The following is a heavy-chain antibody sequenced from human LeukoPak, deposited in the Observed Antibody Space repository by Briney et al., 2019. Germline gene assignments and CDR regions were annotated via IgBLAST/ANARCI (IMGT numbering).Heavy chain of an antibody. CDR1: GFTFSDYY. J-gene: IGHJ3*02. Sequence: GGSLRLSCEASGFTFSDYYMSWIRQAPGKGLEWVSYITSSGSTIYYADSMKGRFTISRDNAKHLLFLQLDSLRAEDTAVYYCARIGRPAAFDIWGQGTLVIVSS. CDR3: ARIGRPAAFDI. D-gene: IGHD6-6*01. CDR2: ITSSGSTI. V-gene: IGHV3-11*01.